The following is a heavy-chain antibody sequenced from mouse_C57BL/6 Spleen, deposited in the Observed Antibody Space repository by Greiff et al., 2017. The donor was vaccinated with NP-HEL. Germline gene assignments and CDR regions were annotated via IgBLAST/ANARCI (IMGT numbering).Heavy chain of an antibody. CDR1: GFTFSSYA. Sequence: EVMLVESGGGLVKPGGSLKLSCAASGFTFSSYAMSWVRQTPEKRLEWVATISDGGSYTYYPDNVKGRFTISRDNAKNNLYLQMSHLKSEDTAMYYCARDGLYYSWFAYWGQGTLVTVSA. CDR3: ARDGLYYSWFAY. CDR2: ISDGGSYT. V-gene: IGHV5-4*01. D-gene: IGHD2-1*01. J-gene: IGHJ3*01.